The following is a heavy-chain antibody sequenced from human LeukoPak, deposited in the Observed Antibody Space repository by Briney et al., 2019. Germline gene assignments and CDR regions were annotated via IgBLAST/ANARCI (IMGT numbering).Heavy chain of an antibody. J-gene: IGHJ5*02. CDR2: INPNSGGT. CDR3: ARDRSRAATSAFDP. Sequence: ASVKVSCKASRYTFTGYYMHWVRQAPGQGLEWMGWINPNSGGTNYAQKFQGRVTMTRDTSISTAYMELSRLRSDDTAVYYCARDRSRAATSAFDPWGQGTLVTVSS. V-gene: IGHV1-2*02. CDR1: RYTFTGYY. D-gene: IGHD2-15*01.